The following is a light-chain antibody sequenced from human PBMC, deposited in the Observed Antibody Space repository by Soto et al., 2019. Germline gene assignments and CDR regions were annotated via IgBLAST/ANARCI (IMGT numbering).Light chain of an antibody. CDR3: CSLAGSYTVI. CDR1: SSDVGAYNY. V-gene: IGLV2-11*01. CDR2: DVS. J-gene: IGLJ2*01. Sequence: QSALTQPPSVSGSPRQSVSISCTGSSSDVGAYNYVSWYQQHPGEALKLMIYDVSRRPSGVPDRFSGSKSGNTASLTISGLQAEDEADYYCCSLAGSYTVIFGGGTKLTVL.